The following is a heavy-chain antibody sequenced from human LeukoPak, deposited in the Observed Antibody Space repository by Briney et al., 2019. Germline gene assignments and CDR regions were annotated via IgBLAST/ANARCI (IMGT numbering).Heavy chain of an antibody. CDR3: ARDLNWETY. Sequence: GGSLRLSCAASGFTFSSYWMTCVRQAPGKGLEWVANIKPDGSQIYYVDSVKGRFTISRDNAKNSLYLQMNSLRAEDTAVYYCARDLNWETYWGQGTLVTVSS. J-gene: IGHJ4*02. V-gene: IGHV3-7*01. CDR1: GFTFSSYW. CDR2: IKPDGSQI. D-gene: IGHD1-1*01.